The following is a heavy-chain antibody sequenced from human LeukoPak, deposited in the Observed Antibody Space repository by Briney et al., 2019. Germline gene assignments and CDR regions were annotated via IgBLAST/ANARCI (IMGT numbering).Heavy chain of an antibody. CDR2: ISAYNGNT. Sequence: ASVKVSCKASGYTFTSYAMHWVRQAPGQRLEWMGWISAYNGNTNYAQKLQGRVTMTTDTSTSTAYMELRSLRSDDTAVYYCARVRTPYSSSWYKDDYWGQGTLVTVSS. V-gene: IGHV1-18*01. CDR3: ARVRTPYSSSWYKDDY. D-gene: IGHD6-13*01. CDR1: GYTFTSYA. J-gene: IGHJ4*02.